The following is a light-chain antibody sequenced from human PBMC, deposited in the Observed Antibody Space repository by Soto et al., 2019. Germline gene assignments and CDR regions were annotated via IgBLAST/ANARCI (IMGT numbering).Light chain of an antibody. V-gene: IGLV2-18*02. CDR3: YSSTSSNTYV. CDR2: EVS. J-gene: IGLJ1*01. CDR1: SSDVGSYNR. Sequence: QSALTQPPSVSGSPGQSATISCSGTSSDVGSYNRVSWYQQAPGTAPKVMIYEVSNRPSGVPDRFSGSKSGNTASLTISGLQPEDEADYYCYSSTSSNTYVVGTGTKVTVL.